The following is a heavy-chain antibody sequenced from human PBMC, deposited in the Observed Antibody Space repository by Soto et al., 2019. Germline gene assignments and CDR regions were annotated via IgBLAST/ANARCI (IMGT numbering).Heavy chain of an antibody. D-gene: IGHD5-12*01. CDR3: TNVVSGSFFDY. V-gene: IGHV1-46*01. J-gene: IGHJ4*02. CDR2: INPNGGRT. Sequence: QVQLVQSGAEVKKPGASVKVSCKASGYTFTSYYMHWVRQAPGQGFEWMGIINPNGGRTTYAQKFQARLTLTRDTSTSTVYMGLSSLRPEDTAGYYLTNVVSGSFFDYWGQGTLVTVSS. CDR1: GYTFTSYY.